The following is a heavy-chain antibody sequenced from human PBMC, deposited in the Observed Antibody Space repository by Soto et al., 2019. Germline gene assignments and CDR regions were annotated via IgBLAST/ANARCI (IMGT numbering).Heavy chain of an antibody. D-gene: IGHD6-13*01. CDR2: ISGSGGTT. CDR3: AKVRESASAGHFDY. V-gene: IGHV3-23*01. J-gene: IGHJ4*02. Sequence: GGSLRLSCVASGLTFSTYAMSWVRQAPGKGLEWVSFISGSGGTTYYADSVRGRFTISRDNSKNTLYLQMNSLRAEDTAVYYCAKVRESASAGHFDYWGQGTLVTVSS. CDR1: GLTFSTYA.